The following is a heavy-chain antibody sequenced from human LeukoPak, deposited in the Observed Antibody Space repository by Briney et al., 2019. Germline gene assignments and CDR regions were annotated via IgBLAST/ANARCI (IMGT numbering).Heavy chain of an antibody. CDR1: GFTFSSYA. D-gene: IGHD3-22*01. Sequence: GGSLRLSCAASGFTFSSYAMSWVRQAPGKGLEWVSAISGSGGSTYYADSVKGRFTISRDNSKNTLYLQMNSLRAEDTAVYYCAKDRSPYYDSSGYYYGTFDYWGQGTLVTVSS. CDR3: AKDRSPYYDSSGYYYGTFDY. CDR2: ISGSGGST. J-gene: IGHJ4*02. V-gene: IGHV3-23*01.